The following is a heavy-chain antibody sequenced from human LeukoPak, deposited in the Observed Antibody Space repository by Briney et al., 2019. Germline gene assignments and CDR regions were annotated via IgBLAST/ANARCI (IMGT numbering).Heavy chain of an antibody. CDR3: AVGRGLAHGRLEE. CDR2: FHPPDDEA. J-gene: IGHJ4*02. Sequence: GATVKISCKTSGYNFIANSIHWVRQAPAKGLEWMGRFHPPDDEAKYLARFDGRIAITADTSTDTSYLELKGLTSDDTALYFCAVGRGLAHGRLEEWGQGTLITVSS. V-gene: IGHV1-69-2*01. D-gene: IGHD3-3*02. CDR1: GYNFIANS.